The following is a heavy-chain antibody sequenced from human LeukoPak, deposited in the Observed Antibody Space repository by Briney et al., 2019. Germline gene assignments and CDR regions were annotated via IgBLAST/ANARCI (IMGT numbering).Heavy chain of an antibody. D-gene: IGHD2-2*01. CDR3: ARCTSYDAFDI. CDR1: GGSISSGDYY. J-gene: IGHJ3*02. CDR2: IYYSGST. V-gene: IGHV4-30-4*01. Sequence: PSETLSLTCTVSGGSISSGDYYWSWIRQPPGKGLEWIGYIYYSGSTYYNPSLKSRVTISVDTSKNQFSLKLSSVTAADTAVYYCARCTSYDAFDIWGQGTMVTVSS.